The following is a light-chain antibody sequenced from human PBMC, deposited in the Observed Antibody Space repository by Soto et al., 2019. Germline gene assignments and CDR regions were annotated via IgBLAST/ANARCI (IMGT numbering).Light chain of an antibody. Sequence: EIVLTQSPGTLSLSPGERATLSCRASQSVITSYLAWYQQKPGQAPRLLIYGVSTRATGIPDRFSGSGSGTDFTLTISRLEPEDFAVCYCQHYGTSPPMYTFGQGTKLEIK. CDR2: GVS. CDR3: QHYGTSPPMYT. CDR1: QSVITSY. V-gene: IGKV3-20*01. J-gene: IGKJ2*01.